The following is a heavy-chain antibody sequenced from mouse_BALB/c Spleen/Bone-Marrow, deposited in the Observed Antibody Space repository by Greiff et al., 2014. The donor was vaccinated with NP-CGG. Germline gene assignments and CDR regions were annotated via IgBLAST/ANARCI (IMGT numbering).Heavy chain of an antibody. CDR1: GYTFTSYW. Sequence: QVQLQQSGAELAKPGASVEMSCKASGYTFTSYWMHWVKQRPGQGLEWIGYINPSTGYTEYNQKFKDKATLTADKSSSTAYMQLSSLTSEDSAVYYCARSRTGTYFDYWGQGTTLTVSS. CDR3: ARSRTGTYFDY. CDR2: INPSTGYT. D-gene: IGHD4-1*01. J-gene: IGHJ2*01. V-gene: IGHV1-7*01.